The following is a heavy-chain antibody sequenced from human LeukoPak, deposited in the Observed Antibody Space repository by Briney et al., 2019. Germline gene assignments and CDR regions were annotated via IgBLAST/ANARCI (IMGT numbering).Heavy chain of an antibody. D-gene: IGHD3-22*01. J-gene: IGHJ4*02. V-gene: IGHV1-24*01. CDR3: ATRVTYYYDSSGEDYFDY. CDR1: GYTLTELS. Sequence: GASVKVSCKVSGYTLTELSMHWVRQAPGKGLEWMGGFDPEDGETIYAQKFQGRVTVTEDTSTDTAYMELSSLRSEDTAVYYCATRVTYYYDSSGEDYFDYWGQGTLVTVSS. CDR2: FDPEDGET.